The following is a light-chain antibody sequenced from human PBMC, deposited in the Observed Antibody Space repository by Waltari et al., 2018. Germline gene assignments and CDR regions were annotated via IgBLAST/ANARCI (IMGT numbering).Light chain of an antibody. CDR2: DVS. CDR3: SSHASSRSRYVI. J-gene: IGLJ2*01. CDR1: SSDVGGYNY. V-gene: IGLV2-14*03. Sequence: QSALTQPASVSGSPGQTITISCTGTSSDVGGYNYVSWYQQHPGTAPRLIIYDVSDRPSGVSNRFSGSKSGNTASLTISGLQAEDEADYYCSSHASSRSRYVIFGRGTKLTV.